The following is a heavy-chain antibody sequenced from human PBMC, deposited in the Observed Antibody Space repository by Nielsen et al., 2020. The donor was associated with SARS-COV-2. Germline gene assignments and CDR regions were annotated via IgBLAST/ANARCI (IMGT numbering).Heavy chain of an antibody. D-gene: IGHD5-18*01. Sequence: ASVKVSCKASGYTFTGYYMHWVRQAPGQGLEWMGRINPNSGGTNYAQKFQGWVTMTRDTSTSTAYMELSRLRSDDTAVYYCARGLLDSYAFDYWGQGTLVTVSS. CDR1: GYTFTGYY. CDR3: ARGLLDSYAFDY. J-gene: IGHJ4*02. CDR2: INPNSGGT. V-gene: IGHV1-2*04.